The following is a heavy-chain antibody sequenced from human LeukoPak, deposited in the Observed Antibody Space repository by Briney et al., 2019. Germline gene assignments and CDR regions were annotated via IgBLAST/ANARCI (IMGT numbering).Heavy chain of an antibody. CDR3: ARDRGVTDLDY. D-gene: IGHD2-21*02. Sequence: SETLSLTCTVSGDSISTYYWSWIRQPPGKGLEWIGYIYYRVTSDYNPSLKSRVTMSLDMSTRQISLKLSSVTAADTAVYYCARDRGVTDLDYWGQGTLVTVSS. V-gene: IGHV4-59*12. CDR2: IYYRVTS. J-gene: IGHJ4*02. CDR1: GDSISTYY.